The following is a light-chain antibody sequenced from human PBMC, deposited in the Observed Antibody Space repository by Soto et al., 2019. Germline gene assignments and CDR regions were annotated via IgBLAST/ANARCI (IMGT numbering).Light chain of an antibody. CDR1: SSDVGSYNL. CDR3: CSYAGSSTFVYV. CDR2: EGS. V-gene: IGLV2-23*03. Sequence: QSALTQPASVSGSPGQSITISCTGTSSDVGSYNLVSWYQQHPGKAPKLMIYEGSKRPSGFSNRFSGSKSGNTASLTISGLQAEDEADYYCCSYAGSSTFVYVFGTGTKLTVL. J-gene: IGLJ1*01.